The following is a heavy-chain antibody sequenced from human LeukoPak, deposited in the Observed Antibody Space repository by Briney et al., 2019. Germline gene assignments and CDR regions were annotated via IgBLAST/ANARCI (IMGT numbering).Heavy chain of an antibody. CDR2: IYYSGST. CDR1: GGSISSYY. D-gene: IGHD5-18*01. Sequence: SETLSLTCTVSGGSISSYYWSWIRQPPGKGLEWIGYIYYSGSTTYNPSLTSRVTISVDTSKNQFSLRLSSVTAADTAVYYCARGGYSYGSLVVFDYWGQGTLVTVSS. V-gene: IGHV4-59*01. CDR3: ARGGYSYGSLVVFDY. J-gene: IGHJ4*02.